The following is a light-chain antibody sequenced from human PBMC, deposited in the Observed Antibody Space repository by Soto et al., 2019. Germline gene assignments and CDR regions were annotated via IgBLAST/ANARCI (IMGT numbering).Light chain of an antibody. J-gene: IGLJ2*01. CDR1: SGHSSYA. CDR3: QTWGGGDQF. V-gene: IGLV4-69*01. CDR2: LNNDGSH. Sequence: QPVLTQSPSASASLGASVKLTCTLSSGHSSYAIAWHQKQPGKGPRYLMDLNNDGSHTKGDGIPDRFSGSSSGADRYLIISSLQAVDEADYYGQTWGGGDQFFGGGTKLTVL.